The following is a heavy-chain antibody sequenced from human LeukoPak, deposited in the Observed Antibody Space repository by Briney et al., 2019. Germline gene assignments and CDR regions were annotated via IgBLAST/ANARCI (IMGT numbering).Heavy chain of an antibody. CDR3: ARGMGYSYHNPLDY. Sequence: GGSLRLSCAASGFTFSSYAMHWVRQAPGKGLEWVAVISYDGSNKYYADSVKGRFTISRDNSKNTLYLQMNSLRAEDTALYYCARGMGYSYHNPLDYWGQGTLVTVSS. CDR2: ISYDGSNK. V-gene: IGHV3-30*04. D-gene: IGHD5-18*01. J-gene: IGHJ4*02. CDR1: GFTFSSYA.